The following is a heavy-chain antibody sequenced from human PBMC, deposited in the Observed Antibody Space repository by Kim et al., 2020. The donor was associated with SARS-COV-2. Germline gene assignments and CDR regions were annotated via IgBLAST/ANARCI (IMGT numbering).Heavy chain of an antibody. CDR3: ARREYGYTFDY. Sequence: KYSRKFQGRVTITRETSASTAYMELSSLRSEDTAVDYCARREYGYTFDYWGQGTLVTVSS. J-gene: IGHJ4*02. D-gene: IGHD5-12*01. V-gene: IGHV1-3*01.